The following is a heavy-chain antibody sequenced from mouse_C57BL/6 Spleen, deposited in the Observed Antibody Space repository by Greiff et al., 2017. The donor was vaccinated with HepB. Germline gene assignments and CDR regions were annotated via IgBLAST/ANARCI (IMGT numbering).Heavy chain of an antibody. CDR1: GYTFTSSW. J-gene: IGHJ1*03. CDR3: AREAGLRPHWYFDV. V-gene: IGHV1-55*01. Sequence: QVQLQQPGAELVKPGASVKMSCKASGYTFTSSWLTWVKQRPGQGLEWIGDIYHGSGSTNYNEKFKSKATLTVDTSSSTAYMQLSSLTSEDSAVYYCAREAGLRPHWYFDVWGTGTTVTVSS. CDR2: IYHGSGST. D-gene: IGHD2-4*01.